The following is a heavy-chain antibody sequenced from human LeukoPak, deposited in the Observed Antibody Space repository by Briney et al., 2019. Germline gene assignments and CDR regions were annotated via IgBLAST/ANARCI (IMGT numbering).Heavy chain of an antibody. CDR1: GGSITSSNW. J-gene: IGHJ6*03. V-gene: IGHV4-4*02. CDR3: ARHVTQYYYMDV. Sequence: PSETLSLTCAVSGGSITSSNWWSWVRQPPGKGLEWIGEIYHTGSTNYNPSLKSRVTISVDTSKNQFSLRLSSVTAADTAVYYCARHVTQYYYMDVWGKGTTVTISS. CDR2: IYHTGST. D-gene: IGHD2-15*01.